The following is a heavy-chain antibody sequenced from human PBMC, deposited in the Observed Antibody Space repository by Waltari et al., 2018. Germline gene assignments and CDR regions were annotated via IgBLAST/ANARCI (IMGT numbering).Heavy chain of an antibody. J-gene: IGHJ4*02. CDR3: AKVGLGGDYGIFDY. V-gene: IGHV3-9*01. CDR1: GFTFGDYA. D-gene: IGHD4-17*01. Sequence: EVQLVVSGGDLVQPGRSLRLSCVTSGFTFGDYAMHWVRQFPGKGLQWVSGISWNGGSRGYADSVKGRFTISRDNAKNSLYLEMNSLRAEDTALYYCAKVGLGGDYGIFDYWGQGTLVTVSS. CDR2: ISWNGGSR.